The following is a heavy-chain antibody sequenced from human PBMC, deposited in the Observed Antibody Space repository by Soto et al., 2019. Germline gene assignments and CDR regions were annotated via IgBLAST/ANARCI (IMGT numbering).Heavy chain of an antibody. J-gene: IGHJ4*02. Sequence: QMQLVQSGAEVKKPGSSVKVSCKASGGTFSSYAISWVRQAPGQGLEWMGGIIPIFGTANYAQKFQGRVTITADESTSTAYMELSSLRSEDTAVYYCARDIEDTAIGQRYYCDYWGQGTLVTVSS. CDR1: GGTFSSYA. CDR3: ARDIEDTAIGQRYYCDY. CDR2: IIPIFGTA. V-gene: IGHV1-69*01. D-gene: IGHD5-18*01.